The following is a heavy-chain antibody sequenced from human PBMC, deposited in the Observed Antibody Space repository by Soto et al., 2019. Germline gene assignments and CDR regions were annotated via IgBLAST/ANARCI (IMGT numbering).Heavy chain of an antibody. V-gene: IGHV3-66*01. J-gene: IGHJ3*02. D-gene: IGHD3-10*01. CDR3: ARYSALGGKTRAFDI. CDR2: IYSGGST. Sequence: GGSLRLSCAASGFTVSSNYMSWVRQAPGKGLEWVSVIYSGGSTYYADSVKGRFTISRDNSKNMLYLQMNSLRAEDTAVYYCARYSALGGKTRAFDIWGQGTMVTVSS. CDR1: GFTVSSNY.